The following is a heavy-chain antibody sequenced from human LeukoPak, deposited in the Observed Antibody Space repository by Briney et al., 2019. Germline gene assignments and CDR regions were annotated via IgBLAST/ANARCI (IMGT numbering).Heavy chain of an antibody. J-gene: IGHJ4*02. CDR2: IIPIFGTA. Sequence: ASVKVSCKASGGTFNSYAISWVRQAPGQGLEWMGGIIPIFGTANYAQKFQGRVTITTDESTSTAYMELSSLRSEDTAVYYCARAHQYSYGHFESDYWGQGTLVTVSS. CDR3: ARAHQYSYGHFESDY. D-gene: IGHD5-18*01. CDR1: GGTFNSYA. V-gene: IGHV1-69*05.